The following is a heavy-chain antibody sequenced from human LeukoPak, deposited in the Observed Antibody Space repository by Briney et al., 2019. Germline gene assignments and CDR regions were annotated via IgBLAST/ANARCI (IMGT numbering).Heavy chain of an antibody. D-gene: IGHD3-3*01. J-gene: IGHJ5*02. CDR3: AGQSFSYDFWSGYPNWFDP. CDR1: GGSISSYY. V-gene: IGHV4-59*08. CDR2: IYYSGST. Sequence: KSSETLSLTCTVSGGSISSYYWSWIRQPPGKGLEWIGYIYYSGSTNYNPSLKSRVTISVDTSKNQFSLKLSSVTAADTAVYYCAGQSFSYDFWSGYPNWFDPWGQGTLVTVSS.